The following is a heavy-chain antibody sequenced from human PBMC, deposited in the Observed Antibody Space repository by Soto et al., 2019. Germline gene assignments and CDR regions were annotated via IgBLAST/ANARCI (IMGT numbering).Heavy chain of an antibody. Sequence: EVQLLEPGGGLVQPGGSLRLSCAASGFTFSSYAMSWVRQAPGKGLEWGSAISGSGGSTYYADSVKGRFTTSRDNSKHTLYLQMNGLRDEDTAVYYCAKDEVVGNDYGDYRWCDPWFLGIMVTVSS. CDR1: GFTFSSYA. D-gene: IGHD4-17*01. V-gene: IGHV3-23*01. CDR3: AKDEVVGNDYGDYRWCDP. J-gene: IGHJ5*02. CDR2: ISGSGGST.